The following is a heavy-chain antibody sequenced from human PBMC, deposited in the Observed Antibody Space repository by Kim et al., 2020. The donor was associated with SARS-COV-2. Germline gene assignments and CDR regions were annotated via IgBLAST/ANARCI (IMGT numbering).Heavy chain of an antibody. CDR1: GYTFTGYY. CDR2: INPNSGGT. V-gene: IGHV1-2*04. D-gene: IGHD6-13*01. CDR3: ARDFIAAASHEYYYYYGMDV. Sequence: ASVKVSCKASGYTFTGYYMHWVRQAPGQGLEWMGWINPNSGGTNYAQKFQGWVTMTRDTSISTAYMELSRLRSDDTAVYYCARDFIAAASHEYYYYYGMDVWGQGTTVTVSS. J-gene: IGHJ6*02.